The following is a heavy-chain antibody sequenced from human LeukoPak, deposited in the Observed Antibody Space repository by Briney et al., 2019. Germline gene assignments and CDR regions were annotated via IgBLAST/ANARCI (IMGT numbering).Heavy chain of an antibody. CDR3: ARATLDYGDPYFDY. CDR1: SGSISSYY. D-gene: IGHD4-17*01. V-gene: IGHV4-4*07. Sequence: PSETLSLTCTVSSGSISSYYWSWIRQPAGKGLEWIGRIYTSGSTNYNPSLKSRVTMSVDTSKNQFSLKLSSVTAADTAVYYCARATLDYGDPYFDYWGQGTLVTVSS. CDR2: IYTSGST. J-gene: IGHJ4*02.